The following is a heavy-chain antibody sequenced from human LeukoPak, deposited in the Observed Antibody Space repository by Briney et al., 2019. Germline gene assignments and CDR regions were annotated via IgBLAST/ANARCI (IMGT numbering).Heavy chain of an antibody. CDR1: GFTFSSYN. Sequence: GESLRLSCAASGFTFSSYNMHWVRQAPGKGLEWVSSISDNSTYIYYADSLKGRFTISRDNAKNSLYLQMNSLRAEDTAVYYCARDSAVSPYYYWGQGTLVTVSS. CDR3: ARDSAVSPYYY. V-gene: IGHV3-21*04. J-gene: IGHJ4*02. D-gene: IGHD2-2*01. CDR2: ISDNSTYI.